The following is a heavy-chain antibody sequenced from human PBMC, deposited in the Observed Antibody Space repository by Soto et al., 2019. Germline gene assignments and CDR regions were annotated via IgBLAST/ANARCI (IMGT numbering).Heavy chain of an antibody. CDR2: ISYDGSKK. CDR3: AKDTYYHDTSGYYVFDY. D-gene: IGHD3-22*01. V-gene: IGHV3-30*18. J-gene: IGHJ4*02. Sequence: PGGSLRFSCAASGFTFSSYGIHWVRQAPGKGLEWVAVISYDGSKKNYLDSVKSRFTISRDNSKNTMYLEMNSLRAEDTAIYYCAKDTYYHDTSGYYVFDYWGQGTLVTVSS. CDR1: GFTFSSYG.